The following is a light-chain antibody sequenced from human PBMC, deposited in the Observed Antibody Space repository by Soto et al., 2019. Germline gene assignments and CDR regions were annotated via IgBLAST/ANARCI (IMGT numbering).Light chain of an antibody. Sequence: EIVMTQSPVTLSVSPGERVTLSCRASQSVSNNLAWYQQKSGQAPRLLIYAASNRVTGITARFIGSGSGTEFTLSISSLQSEDFAIYYCQQYNNWPPVIFGQLTRLDIK. CDR2: AAS. J-gene: IGKJ5*01. V-gene: IGKV3-15*01. CDR3: QQYNNWPPVI. CDR1: QSVSNN.